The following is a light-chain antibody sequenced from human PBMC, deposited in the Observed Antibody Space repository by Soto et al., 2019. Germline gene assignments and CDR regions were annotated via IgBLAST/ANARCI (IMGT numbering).Light chain of an antibody. V-gene: IGKV3-11*01. CDR1: QSIGNY. J-gene: IGKJ1*01. Sequence: EVVLTQSPATLSLSPGEGATLSCRASQSIGNYLAWYQQKPGQAPRLLIYATSNRATGIPDRFSGSGSGTDFTLTISSLQSEDSAVYYCQQYNSWLWTFGQGTKVDIK. CDR2: ATS. CDR3: QQYNSWLWT.